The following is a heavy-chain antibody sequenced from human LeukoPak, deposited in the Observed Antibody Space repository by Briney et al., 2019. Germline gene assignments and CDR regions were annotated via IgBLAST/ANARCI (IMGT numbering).Heavy chain of an antibody. J-gene: IGHJ1*01. CDR3: AKDQRRPPNPQWLGDEYFQH. V-gene: IGHV3-23*01. CDR1: GFTFSSYA. D-gene: IGHD6-19*01. CDR2: ISGSGGST. Sequence: QPGGSLRLSCAASGFTFSSYAMSWVRQAPGKGLEWVSAISGSGGSTYYADSVKGRFTISRDNSKNTLYLQMNSLRAEDTAVYYCAKDQRRPPNPQWLGDEYFQHWGQGTLVTVSS.